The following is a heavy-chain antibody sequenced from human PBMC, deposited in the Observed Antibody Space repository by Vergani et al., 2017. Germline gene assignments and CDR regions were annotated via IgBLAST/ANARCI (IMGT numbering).Heavy chain of an antibody. CDR1: GVTFNQYV. V-gene: IGHV3-33*01. J-gene: IGHJ5*02. Sequence: QMQLVESEGGVVQPGRSLRLSCAASGVTFNQYVMHWVRQAPGKGLEWVAVTWYDGNNKQYVDSVKGRFTLSRDNSKSTMYLQMKSLRDEDTCVYYCARDLRVLYNRFDPWVQGTLVTVSS. CDR3: ARDLRVLYNRFDP. D-gene: IGHD1-14*01. CDR2: TWYDGNNK.